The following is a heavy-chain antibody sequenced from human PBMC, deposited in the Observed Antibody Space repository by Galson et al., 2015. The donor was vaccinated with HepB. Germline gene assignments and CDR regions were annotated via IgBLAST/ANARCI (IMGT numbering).Heavy chain of an antibody. CDR2: ISGSGGST. CDR3: ARGPRYYYDSSGPGYFDY. CDR1: GFTFSSYA. J-gene: IGHJ4*02. Sequence: SLRLSCAASGFTFSSYAMSWVRQAPGKGLEWVSGISGSGGSTYYADSVKGRFTLSRDNSKNTLFLQMNSLRAEDTAVYYCARGPRYYYDSSGPGYFDYWGQGTLVTVSS. D-gene: IGHD3-22*01. V-gene: IGHV3-23*01.